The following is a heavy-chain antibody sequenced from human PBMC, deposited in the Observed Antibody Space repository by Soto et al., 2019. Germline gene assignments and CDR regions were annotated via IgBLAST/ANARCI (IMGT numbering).Heavy chain of an antibody. Sequence: SETLSLTCTVSGGSISSYYWSWIRQPPGKGLEWIGYIYYSGSTNYNPSLKSRVTISVDTSKNQFSLKLSSVTAADTAVYYCARAEVVGNYYYGVDVWGKGTTVTFSS. CDR2: IYYSGST. V-gene: IGHV4-59*08. D-gene: IGHD2-2*01. CDR1: GGSISSYY. J-gene: IGHJ6*04. CDR3: ARAEVVGNYYYGVDV.